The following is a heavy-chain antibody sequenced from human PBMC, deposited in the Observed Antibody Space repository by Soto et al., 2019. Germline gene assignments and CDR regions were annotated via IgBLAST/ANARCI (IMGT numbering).Heavy chain of an antibody. Sequence: ASLKVSCKASGYTLTGYYMPWVGPSPGQGPEWVVCISAYNGHTNYAQKLQGRVTMTTDTFTSTAYMELRSLRSDDTPVYYCARDYFTGGYGYYYYYGMDVWGQGTTVTVSS. CDR2: ISAYNGHT. V-gene: IGHV1-18*04. CDR3: ARDYFTGGYGYYYYYGMDV. J-gene: IGHJ6*02. D-gene: IGHD2-15*01. CDR1: GYTLTGYY.